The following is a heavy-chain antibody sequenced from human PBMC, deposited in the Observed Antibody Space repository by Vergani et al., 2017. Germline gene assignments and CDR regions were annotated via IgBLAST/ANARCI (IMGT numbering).Heavy chain of an antibody. J-gene: IGHJ4*02. CDR1: GFTFSNYD. CDR2: IQFDGSNQ. Sequence: QVQLVESGGGVVQRGGSLRLSCATSGFTFSNYDMQWIRQGPGKGLEFVAFIQFDGSNQYYTESVQGRFTLSRDFPKNTLYLQMNSRRTDDTATYYCAKHFRGWGIDYWGQGTQVIVSS. CDR3: AKHFRGWGIDY. D-gene: IGHD3-16*01. V-gene: IGHV3-30*02.